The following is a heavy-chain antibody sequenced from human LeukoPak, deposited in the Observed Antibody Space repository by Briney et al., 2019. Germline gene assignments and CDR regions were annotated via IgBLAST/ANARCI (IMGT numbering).Heavy chain of an antibody. V-gene: IGHV1-18*01. Sequence: ASVKVSCKGSGYTFATYGVSWVRQAPGQGLEWMGWISAHYGDTNFAQRLQDRVTLTTDTSTSTAYMELRSLKSDDTAVYYCARSQGGSFDFWGQGTPVTVSS. CDR2: ISAHYGDT. CDR3: ARSQGGSFDF. CDR1: GYTFATYG. J-gene: IGHJ4*02. D-gene: IGHD3-16*01.